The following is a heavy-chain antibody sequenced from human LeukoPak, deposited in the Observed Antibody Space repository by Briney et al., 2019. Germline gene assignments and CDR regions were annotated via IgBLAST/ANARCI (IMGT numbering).Heavy chain of an antibody. Sequence: PSETLSLTCTVSGGSISSYYWSWLRQPPGKGLEWIGYIYYSGSTNYNPSLKSRVTISVDTSKNQFSLKLSSVTAADTAVYYCARVTFWSGCSLFDYWGQGTLVTVSS. CDR3: ARVTFWSGCSLFDY. CDR1: GGSISSYY. CDR2: IYYSGST. V-gene: IGHV4-59*01. D-gene: IGHD3-3*01. J-gene: IGHJ4*02.